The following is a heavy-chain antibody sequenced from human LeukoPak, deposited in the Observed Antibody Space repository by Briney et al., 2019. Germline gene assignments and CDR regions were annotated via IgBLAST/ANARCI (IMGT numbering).Heavy chain of an antibody. CDR2: ISGSSSNA. V-gene: IGHV3-11*06. CDR1: GFTFSDYY. J-gene: IGHJ4*02. Sequence: PGGSLRLSCAASGFTFSDYYMSWMRQAPGKGLEWVSYISGSSSNAIYADSVKGRFTISRDNAKNSLYLQMNSLRAEDTAVYYCAIVSEIAAAGTVDSWGQGTRVTVSS. CDR3: AIVSEIAAAGTVDS. D-gene: IGHD6-13*01.